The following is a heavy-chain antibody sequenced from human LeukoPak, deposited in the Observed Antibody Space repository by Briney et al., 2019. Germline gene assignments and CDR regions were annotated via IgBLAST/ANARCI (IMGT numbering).Heavy chain of an antibody. CDR1: GFTFSSYA. CDR2: LSGSCGST. V-gene: IGHV3-23*01. CDR3: ARDLVGGNV. D-gene: IGHD2-15*01. J-gene: IGHJ6*02. Sequence: GGSLRLSCAASGFTFSSYAMSWVRQAPGKGLEWVSALSGSCGSTYYADSVKGRFTISRVNCKNTLYLQMNSLRAEDTAVYYCARDLVGGNVWGQGTTVTVSS.